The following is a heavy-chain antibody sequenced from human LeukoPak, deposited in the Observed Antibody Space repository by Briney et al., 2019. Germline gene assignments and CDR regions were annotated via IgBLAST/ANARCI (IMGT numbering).Heavy chain of an antibody. CDR2: IYYSGST. Sequence: TGGSLRLSCAASGFTFSSCAMSWIRQPPGKGLEWLGYIYYSGSTNYNPSLKSRVTISVDTSKNQFSLKLSSVTAADTAVYYCARDSDDSSGYYSNWGQGTLVTVSS. D-gene: IGHD3-22*01. J-gene: IGHJ4*02. V-gene: IGHV4-59*01. CDR3: ARDSDDSSGYYSN. CDR1: GFTFSSCA.